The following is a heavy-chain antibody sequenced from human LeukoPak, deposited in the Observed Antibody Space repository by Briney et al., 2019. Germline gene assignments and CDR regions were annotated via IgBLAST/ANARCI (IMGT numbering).Heavy chain of an antibody. D-gene: IGHD3-22*01. Sequence: GGSLRLSCAASGFTVSSNYMSWVRQAPGKGLEWVSVIYSGGSTYYADSVKGRFTISRDNSKNTLYLQMNSLRAEDTALYYCAKDSPDSSGYFDYWGQGTLVTVSS. CDR2: IYSGGST. V-gene: IGHV3-53*05. CDR1: GFTVSSNY. J-gene: IGHJ4*02. CDR3: AKDSPDSSGYFDY.